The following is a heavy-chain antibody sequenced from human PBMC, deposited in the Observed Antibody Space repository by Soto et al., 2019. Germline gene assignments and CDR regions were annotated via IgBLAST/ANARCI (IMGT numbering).Heavy chain of an antibody. V-gene: IGHV4-4*02. CDR3: AVPGRGDLDY. CDR2: VYHSGTT. Sequence: SETLSLTCAVSGASIGTNNWWSWVRQPPGKGLEWIGEVYHSGTTNCNPSLKSRVTISIDKSKNQFSLTLTSMTAADTALYYCAVPGRGDLDYWSQGTLVTSPQ. D-gene: IGHD5-12*01. CDR1: GASIGTNNW. J-gene: IGHJ4*02.